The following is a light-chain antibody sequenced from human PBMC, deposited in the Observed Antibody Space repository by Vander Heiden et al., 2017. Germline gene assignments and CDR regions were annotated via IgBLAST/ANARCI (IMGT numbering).Light chain of an antibody. CDR3: SAFDSGSSAHWV. CDR1: TNIVGNQG. V-gene: IGLV10-54*02. Sequence: QPGLTQQPSVSKGWRQTATLTCTGTTNIVGNQGAAWLQQHQVHPPNLLSYSNNNRHSGSSERFSSSRSGNTASLTITVLRPEDEADYYCSAFDSGSSAHWVFGGGTKLTVL. J-gene: IGLJ3*02. CDR2: SNN.